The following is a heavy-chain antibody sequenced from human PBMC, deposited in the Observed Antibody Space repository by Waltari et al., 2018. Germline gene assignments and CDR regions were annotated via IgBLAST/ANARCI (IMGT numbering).Heavy chain of an antibody. CDR3: ARLRLYSSSSAAFDI. CDR1: GGSFSGYY. CDR2: INHSGST. J-gene: IGHJ3*02. D-gene: IGHD6-6*01. V-gene: IGHV4-34*01. Sequence: QVQLQQWGAGLLKPSETLSLTCAVYGGSFSGYYWSWIRQPPGKGLEWIGEINHSGSTNYNPSLKRRVTISVDTSKNQFSLKLSSVTAADTAVYYCARLRLYSSSSAAFDIWGQGTMVTVSS.